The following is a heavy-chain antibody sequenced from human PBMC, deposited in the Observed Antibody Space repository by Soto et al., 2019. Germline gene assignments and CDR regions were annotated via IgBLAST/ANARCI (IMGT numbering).Heavy chain of an antibody. V-gene: IGHV3-9*01. Sequence: GGSLRLSCAASGFTFDDYAMHWVRQAPGKGLEWVSGISWHSGCIGYADSVKGRFTVSRDNAKNSLYLXMNTLRAEDTALYYCAKDIAARPKGGYYYYMDVWGKGTTVTVSS. D-gene: IGHD6-6*01. J-gene: IGHJ6*03. CDR3: AKDIAARPKGGYYYYMDV. CDR1: GFTFDDYA. CDR2: ISWHSGCI.